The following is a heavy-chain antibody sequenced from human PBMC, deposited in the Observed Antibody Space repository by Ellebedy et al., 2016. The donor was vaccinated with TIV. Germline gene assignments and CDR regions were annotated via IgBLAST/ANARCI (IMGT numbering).Heavy chain of an antibody. J-gene: IGHJ5*02. CDR3: ARGVSKPGNWFNP. D-gene: IGHD1-14*01. CDR1: GGSFSGYY. CDR2: INHSGST. Sequence: SETLSLTXAVYGGSFSGYYWSWIRQPPGKGLEWIGEINHSGSTNYNPSLKSRVTISVDTSKNQFSLKLSSVTAADTAVYYCARGVSKPGNWFNPWGQGTLVTVSS. V-gene: IGHV4-34*01.